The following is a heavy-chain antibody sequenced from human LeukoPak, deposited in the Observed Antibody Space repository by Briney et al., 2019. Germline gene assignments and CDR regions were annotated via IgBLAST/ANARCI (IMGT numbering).Heavy chain of an antibody. CDR1: GYTFTGYY. J-gene: IGHJ4*02. Sequence: ASVKVSCKASGYTFTGYYMHWVRQAPGRGLEWMGWINPNSGGTNYAQKFQGRVTMTRDTSISTAYMELSRLRSDDTAVYYCARRYCSGGSSFEYWGQGTLVTVSS. CDR3: ARRYCSGGSSFEY. D-gene: IGHD2-15*01. CDR2: INPNSGGT. V-gene: IGHV1-2*02.